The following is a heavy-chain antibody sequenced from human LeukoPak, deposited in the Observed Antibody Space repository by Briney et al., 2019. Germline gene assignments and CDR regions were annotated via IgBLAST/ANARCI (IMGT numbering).Heavy chain of an antibody. CDR1: GGSFSGYY. V-gene: IGHV4-34*01. Sequence: SETLSLTCAVYGGSFSGYYWSWIRQPPGKGLGWIGEINHSGSTNYNPSLKSRVTISVDTSKNQFSLKLSSVTAADTAVYYCAGDSSGYYVAFDIWGQGTMVTVSS. J-gene: IGHJ3*02. CDR2: INHSGST. D-gene: IGHD3-22*01. CDR3: AGDSSGYYVAFDI.